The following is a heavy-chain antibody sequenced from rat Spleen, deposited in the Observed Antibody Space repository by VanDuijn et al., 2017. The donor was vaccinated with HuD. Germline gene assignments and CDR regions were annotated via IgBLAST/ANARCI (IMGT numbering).Heavy chain of an antibody. J-gene: IGHJ2*01. Sequence: EVQLVESGGGLVQPGRSLKLSCAASGFTFSNYDMAWVRQAPTKGLEWVASISPSGGSTYYRDSVKGRFTVSRDNAKSTLYLQMDSLRSEDTATYYCARLYYGFKPWYFDYWGQGVMVTVSS. V-gene: IGHV5-25*01. CDR3: ARLYYGFKPWYFDY. CDR2: ISPSGGST. D-gene: IGHD1-9*01. CDR1: GFTFSNYD.